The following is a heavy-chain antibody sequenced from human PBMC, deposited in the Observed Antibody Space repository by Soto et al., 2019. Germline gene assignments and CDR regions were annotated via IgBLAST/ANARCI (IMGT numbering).Heavy chain of an antibody. CDR2: ISAYNGNT. CDR1: GYTFTSYG. V-gene: IGHV1-18*01. D-gene: IGHD2-15*01. J-gene: IGHJ6*03. CDR3: ARVVVAATPFPPDYYYYYMDV. Sequence: GASVKVSCKASGYTFTSYGISWVRQAPGQGLEWMGWISAYNGNTNYAQKLQGRVTMTTDTSTSTAYMELRSLRSDDTAVYYCARVVVAATPFPPDYYYYYMDVWGKGTTVTVSS.